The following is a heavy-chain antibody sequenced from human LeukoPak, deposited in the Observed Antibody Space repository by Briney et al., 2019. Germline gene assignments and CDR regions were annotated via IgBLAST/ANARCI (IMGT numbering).Heavy chain of an antibody. CDR1: GFTFSSYW. D-gene: IGHD1-26*01. CDR2: ISGSGGNT. J-gene: IGHJ4*02. Sequence: GGSLRLSCAASGFTFSSYWMSWVRQAPGKGLEWVSAISGSGGNTYYADSVKGRFTISRDNSKNTLYLQMNSLRAEDTAVYYCAKEEGVSYAHGSHSDYWGQGTLVTVSS. V-gene: IGHV3-23*01. CDR3: AKEEGVSYAHGSHSDY.